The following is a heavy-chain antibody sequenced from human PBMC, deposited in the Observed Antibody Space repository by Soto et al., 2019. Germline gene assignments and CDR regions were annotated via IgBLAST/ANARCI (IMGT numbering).Heavy chain of an antibody. Sequence: PSETLSLTCPVSGDSISTYYWSWIRQPPGKGLQWIGYIFYSGGTAYNPSLKSRVTISLDMSKKQISLKLSSVTTADTATYFCARLQLVQKVIDYWGQGTLVTVSS. CDR1: GDSISTYY. J-gene: IGHJ4*02. D-gene: IGHD1-1*01. CDR3: ARLQLVQKVIDY. CDR2: IFYSGGT. V-gene: IGHV4-59*01.